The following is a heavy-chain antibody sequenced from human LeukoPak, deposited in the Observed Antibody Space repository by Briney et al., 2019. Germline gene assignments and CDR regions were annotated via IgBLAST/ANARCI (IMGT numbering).Heavy chain of an antibody. D-gene: IGHD3-22*01. CDR3: ARVHYDSSDYYYGTYYFDY. CDR2: ISSSSSYI. J-gene: IGHJ4*02. Sequence: GGSLRLSCAASGFTFSSYSMNWVRQAPGKGLEWVSSISSSSSYIYYADSVKGRFTISRDNAKNSLYLQMNSLRAEDTAVYYCARVHYDSSDYYYGTYYFDYWGQGTLVTVSS. CDR1: GFTFSSYS. V-gene: IGHV3-21*01.